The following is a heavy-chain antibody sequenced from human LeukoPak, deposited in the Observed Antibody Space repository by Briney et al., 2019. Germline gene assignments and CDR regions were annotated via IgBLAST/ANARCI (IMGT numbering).Heavy chain of an antibody. CDR2: INPNSGGT. CDR3: AREFPTIAVVGDY. J-gene: IGHJ4*02. V-gene: IGHV1-2*02. Sequence: ASVKVSCKASGYTFTGYYMHWVRQAPGQGLEWMGWINPNSGGTNYAQKFQGRVTMTRDTSISTAYMELSRLRSDDTAVYYCAREFPTIAVVGDYWGQGTLVTVYS. CDR1: GYTFTGYY. D-gene: IGHD6-19*01.